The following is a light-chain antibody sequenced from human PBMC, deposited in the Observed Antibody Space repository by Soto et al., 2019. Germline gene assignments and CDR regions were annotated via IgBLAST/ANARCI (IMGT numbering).Light chain of an antibody. J-gene: IGKJ1*01. Sequence: EIVLTQSPYTLSLSQGERATLSCRASQSVTYDQLAWYRQKPGQAPRLLIYGASSRAAGIPDRFSGSGSGTDFTLTISRLEPEDFVVYHCQQYGDLPPTFGQGTKVDIK. CDR3: QQYGDLPPT. CDR2: GAS. CDR1: QSVTYDQ. V-gene: IGKV3-20*01.